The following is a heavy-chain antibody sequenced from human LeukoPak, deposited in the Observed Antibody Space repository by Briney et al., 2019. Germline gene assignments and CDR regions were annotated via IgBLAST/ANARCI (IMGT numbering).Heavy chain of an antibody. V-gene: IGHV4-30-4*01. J-gene: IGHJ4*02. CDR3: ARARGYSYGSPFDY. CDR1: GGSISSGDYY. CDR2: IYYSGST. D-gene: IGHD5-18*01. Sequence: SETLSLTCTVSGGSISSGDYYWSWIRQPPGKGLEWIGYIYYSGSTYYNPSLKSRVTISVDTSKNQFSLKLSSVTAADTAVHYCARARGYSYGSPFDYWGQGTLVTVSS.